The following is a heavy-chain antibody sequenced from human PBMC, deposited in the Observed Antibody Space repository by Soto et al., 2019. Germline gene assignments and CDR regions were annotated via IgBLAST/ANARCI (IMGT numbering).Heavy chain of an antibody. CDR3: AKMTSGSYGPNYGMDV. Sequence: GGYLRHSCATSGFNFSNYAMSWVKKDPGKGLEWISALPERGSSPYYADSVKGRFTISRDNSKNTLYLQMNSLRAEDTAVYYCAKMTSGSYGPNYGMDVWGQGTTVTVSS. V-gene: IGHV3-23*01. D-gene: IGHD5-18*01. J-gene: IGHJ6*02. CDR2: LPERGSSP. CDR1: GFNFSNYA.